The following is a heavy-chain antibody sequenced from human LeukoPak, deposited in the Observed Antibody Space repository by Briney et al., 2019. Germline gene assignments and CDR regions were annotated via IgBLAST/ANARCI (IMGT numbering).Heavy chain of an antibody. CDR3: ARAPSYDSSGYYYG. CDR2: INPNSGGT. D-gene: IGHD3-22*01. Sequence: ASMKVSCKASGYTFTGYYMHWVRRAPGQGLEWMGWINPNSGGTNYAQKFQGRVTMTRDTSISTAYMELSRLRSDDTAVYYCARAPSYDSSGYYYGWGQGTLVTVSS. V-gene: IGHV1-2*02. CDR1: GYTFTGYY. J-gene: IGHJ4*02.